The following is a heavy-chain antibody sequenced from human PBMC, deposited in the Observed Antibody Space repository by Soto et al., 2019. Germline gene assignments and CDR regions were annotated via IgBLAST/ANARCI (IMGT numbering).Heavy chain of an antibody. D-gene: IGHD3-10*01. V-gene: IGHV3-9*01. CDR3: ARGLSYGLGSYVLFDAFDI. CDR1: GFTFDDYA. Sequence: EVQLVESGGGLVQPGKSLRLSCAASGFTFDDYAMHWVRQAPGKGLEWVSGISWDSGSIDYSDSVKGRFTITRDNTKNSIYLQMNRLRAEDTALYYCARGLSYGLGSYVLFDAFDIWGQGTMVTVSS. CDR2: ISWDSGSI. J-gene: IGHJ3*02.